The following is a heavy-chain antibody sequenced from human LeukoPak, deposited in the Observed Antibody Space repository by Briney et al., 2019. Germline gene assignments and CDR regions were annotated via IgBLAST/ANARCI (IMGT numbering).Heavy chain of an antibody. CDR3: ARVRVRATNKGEFDY. Sequence: RGSLRLSCAASGFTFDDYGMSWVRQAPGKGLEWVSGINWNGGSTGYADSVKGRFTISRDNAKNSLYLQMNSLRAEDTALYYCARVRVRATNKGEFDYWGQGTLVTVSS. CDR1: GFTFDDYG. J-gene: IGHJ4*02. V-gene: IGHV3-20*04. D-gene: IGHD1-26*01. CDR2: INWNGGST.